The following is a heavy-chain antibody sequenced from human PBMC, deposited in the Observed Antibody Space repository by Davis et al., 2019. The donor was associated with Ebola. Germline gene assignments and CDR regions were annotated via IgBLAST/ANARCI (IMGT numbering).Heavy chain of an antibody. CDR2: ISSDSDYI. CDR1: GFTFTTYS. Sequence: GESLKISCVASGFTFTTYSMSWVRQAPGKALEWVSSISSDSDYIYYADSAKGRFTISRDNAKNSLFLQMDSLRAEGTAVYYCARDRITSARRTGWFDPWGQGTLVTVSS. D-gene: IGHD7-27*01. CDR3: ARDRITSARRTGWFDP. V-gene: IGHV3-21*01. J-gene: IGHJ5*02.